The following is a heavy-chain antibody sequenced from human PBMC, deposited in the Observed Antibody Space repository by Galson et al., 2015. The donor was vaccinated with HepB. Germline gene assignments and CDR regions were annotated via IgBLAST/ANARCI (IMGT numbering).Heavy chain of an antibody. Sequence: SVKVSCKASGYTFTSYAMNWVRQAPGQGLEWMGWINTNTGNPTYAQGFTGRFVFSLDASVSTAYLQISSLKAEDTAVYYCARSTWFLEYYFDYWGQGTLVTVSS. V-gene: IGHV7-4-1*02. CDR2: INTNTGNP. CDR1: GYTFTSYA. J-gene: IGHJ4*02. D-gene: IGHD3-3*01. CDR3: ARSTWFLEYYFDY.